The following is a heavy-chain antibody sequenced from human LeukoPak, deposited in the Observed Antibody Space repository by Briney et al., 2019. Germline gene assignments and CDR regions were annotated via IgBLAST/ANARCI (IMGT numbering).Heavy chain of an antibody. CDR3: AREVYFYGDSAMEGGFDI. Sequence: PGGSLRLSCAASGFTFRDSYMNWIRQAPGKGLEWISYITSSGTTMYYADSVRGRFTISRDNAKNSLHLQMNSLRDGDTAVYYYAREVYFYGDSAMEGGFDIWGQGTMVTVSS. CDR1: GFTFRDSY. CDR2: ITSSGTTM. V-gene: IGHV3-11*04. J-gene: IGHJ3*02. D-gene: IGHD3-10*01.